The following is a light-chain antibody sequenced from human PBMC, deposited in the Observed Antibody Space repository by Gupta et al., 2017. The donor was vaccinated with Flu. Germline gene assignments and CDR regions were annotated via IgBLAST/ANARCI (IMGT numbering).Light chain of an antibody. CDR2: RNN. Sequence: QSVLTQPPSASGTPGQRVTISCSGSSSNIGSNYVYWYQQLPGTAPKLLIYRNNQRPSGVPDRFSGSKSGTSASLDISGLRSEDEADYYCAAWDDSLSVVVFGGGTKLTVL. CDR1: SSNIGSNY. CDR3: AAWDDSLSVVV. J-gene: IGLJ2*01. V-gene: IGLV1-47*01.